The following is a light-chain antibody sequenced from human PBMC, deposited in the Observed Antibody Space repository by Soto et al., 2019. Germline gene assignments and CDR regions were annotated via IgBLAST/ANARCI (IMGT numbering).Light chain of an antibody. CDR3: TSFTGIHTYV. CDR2: DVS. Sequence: QSALTQPASVSGSPGRSIAISCTGTSSDVGGYNYVSWYRQHPGKAPTLMIYDVSNRPSGVSDRFSGSKSGTTASLTISGLQAEDEADYYCTSFTGIHTYVFGTGTKLTVL. CDR1: SSDVGGYNY. J-gene: IGLJ1*01. V-gene: IGLV2-14*03.